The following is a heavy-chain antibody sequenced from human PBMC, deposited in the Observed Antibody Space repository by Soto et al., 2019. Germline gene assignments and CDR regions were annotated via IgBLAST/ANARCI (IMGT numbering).Heavy chain of an antibody. CDR2: ISGSGSSI. J-gene: IGHJ5*02. CDR3: AKGALCSSTNCYVLSCFDP. V-gene: IGHV3-23*01. CDR1: GFTFSSYA. D-gene: IGHD2-2*01. Sequence: PGGSLRLSCAASGFTFSSYAMNWVRQAPGKGLEWVSSISGSGSSIYYAGSVKGRFTISRDNSKNTLYLQMNSLRDEDTAVYYRAKGALCSSTNCYVLSCFDPWGQGTLVTVSS.